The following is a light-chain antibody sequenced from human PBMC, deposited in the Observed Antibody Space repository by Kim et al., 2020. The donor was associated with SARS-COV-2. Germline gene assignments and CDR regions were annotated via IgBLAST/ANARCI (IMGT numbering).Light chain of an antibody. CDR1: QSVSSN. V-gene: IGKV3-15*01. CDR3: QQYNNWPPYT. J-gene: IGKJ2*01. CDR2: GAS. Sequence: VSPGERATRSCRASQSVSSNLAWYQQKTGQAPRLLIYGASARATGIPARFSGSGSGTEFTLTISSLQSEEFAVYYCQQYNNWPPYTFGQGTKLEI.